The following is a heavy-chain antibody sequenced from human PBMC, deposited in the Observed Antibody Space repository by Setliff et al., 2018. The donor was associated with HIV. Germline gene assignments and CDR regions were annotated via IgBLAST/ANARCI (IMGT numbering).Heavy chain of an antibody. J-gene: IGHJ5*02. V-gene: IGHV4-4*08. Sequence: SETLSLTCTVSGGSISTSYWNWIRQPPGKGLEWIAYIYISGTTNYNPSLKSRVTLSVDTSKNQFSLKLSSVTAADTAVYFCARQTYYYDNSGHNWFDPWGQGTLVTVSS. D-gene: IGHD3-22*01. CDR2: IYISGTT. CDR1: GGSISTSY. CDR3: ARQTYYYDNSGHNWFDP.